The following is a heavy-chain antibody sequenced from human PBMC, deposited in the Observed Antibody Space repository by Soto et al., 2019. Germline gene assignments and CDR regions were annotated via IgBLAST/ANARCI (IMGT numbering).Heavy chain of an antibody. V-gene: IGHV3-30*18. J-gene: IGHJ3*02. CDR1: GFTFSSYG. CDR3: AKDMVRGVGLFDI. CDR2: ISYDGSNK. Sequence: GGSLRLSCAASGFTFSSYGMHWVRQAPGKGLEWVAVISYDGSNKYYADSVKGRFTISRDNSKNTLYLQMNSLRAEDTAVYYCAKDMVRGVGLFDIWGQGTMVTVSS. D-gene: IGHD3-10*01.